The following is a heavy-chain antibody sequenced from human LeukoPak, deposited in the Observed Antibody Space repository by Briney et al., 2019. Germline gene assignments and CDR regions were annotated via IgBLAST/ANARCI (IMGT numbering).Heavy chain of an antibody. CDR1: GYTFTSYA. J-gene: IGHJ5*02. D-gene: IGHD2-2*01. CDR3: ARGGQLLWESWFDP. Sequence: ASVKVSCKASGYTFTSYAMHWVRQAPGQRLEWMGWINAGNGNTKYSQKFQGRVTITRDTSASTAYMELSSLRFEDTAVYYCARGGQLLWESWFDPWGQGTLVTVSS. V-gene: IGHV1-3*01. CDR2: INAGNGNT.